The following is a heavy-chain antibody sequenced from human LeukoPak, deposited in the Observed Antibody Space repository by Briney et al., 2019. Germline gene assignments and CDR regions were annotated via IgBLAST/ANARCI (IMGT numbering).Heavy chain of an antibody. CDR3: ARGYCSGGSCYHFDS. J-gene: IGHJ4*02. CDR1: GYTFTSYG. D-gene: IGHD2-15*01. V-gene: IGHV1-2*02. CDR2: VNSNSGGT. Sequence: GASVKVSCKASGYTFTSYGISWVRQAPGQGLEWMGWVNSNSGGTHYAQKFEGRVSMTRDTSISTAYMELSRLKSDDTALYYCARGYCSGGSCYHFDSWGQGTLVTVSS.